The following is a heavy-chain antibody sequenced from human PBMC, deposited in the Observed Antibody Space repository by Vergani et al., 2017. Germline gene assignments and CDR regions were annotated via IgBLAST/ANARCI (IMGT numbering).Heavy chain of an antibody. CDR3: GRGGILTGYSI. V-gene: IGHV4-61*02. CDR1: GGSISSNRYY. J-gene: IGHJ3*02. CDR2: FYSSGST. Sequence: QVQLQESGPGLVKPSQTLSLTCTVSGGSISSNRYYWSWIRQPAGKGLEWIGRFYSSGSTNYNPSLKSRVTISVDTSKNQFSLKLSSVTAADMAAYYCGRGGILTGYSIWGQGTVVTVSS. D-gene: IGHD3-9*01.